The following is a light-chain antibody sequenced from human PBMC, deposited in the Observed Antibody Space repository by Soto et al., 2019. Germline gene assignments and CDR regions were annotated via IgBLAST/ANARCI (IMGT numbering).Light chain of an antibody. Sequence: EIVLTQSPGTLSLSPGERATLSCRASQSVDSSFVAWFQQKPGQAPRLLIYGTSNRATGIPARFSGSGSGTDFTLTISSLEPEDFAVYYCQQRSNWPPKFGQGTKVDIK. V-gene: IGKV3-11*01. J-gene: IGKJ1*01. CDR3: QQRSNWPPK. CDR2: GTS. CDR1: QSVDSSF.